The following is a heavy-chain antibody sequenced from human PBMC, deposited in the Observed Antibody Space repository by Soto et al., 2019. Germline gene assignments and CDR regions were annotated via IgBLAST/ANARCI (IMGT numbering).Heavy chain of an antibody. Sequence: PGGSLRLSCAASGFTFSSYAMHWVRQAPGKGLEWVAVISYDGSNKYYADSVKGRFTISRDNSKNALYLQMNSLRAEDTAVYYCARDRGYPDSFDIWGQGTMVTVSS. CDR1: GFTFSSYA. D-gene: IGHD3-10*01. CDR2: ISYDGSNK. V-gene: IGHV3-30-3*01. CDR3: ARDRGYPDSFDI. J-gene: IGHJ3*02.